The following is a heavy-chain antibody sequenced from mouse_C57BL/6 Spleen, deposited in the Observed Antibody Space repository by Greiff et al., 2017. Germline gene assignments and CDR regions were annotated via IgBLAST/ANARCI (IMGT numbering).Heavy chain of an antibody. D-gene: IGHD2-3*01. Sequence: QVQLQQPGTELVKPGASVKLSCKASGYTFTSYWMHWVKQRPGQGLEWIGNINPSNGGTNYNEQFKSKATLTVDKSSSTAYMQLSSLTSEDSAVYYCARYGWLLPWYFDVWGTGTTVTVSS. CDR1: GYTFTSYW. CDR3: ARYGWLLPWYFDV. J-gene: IGHJ1*03. V-gene: IGHV1-53*01. CDR2: INPSNGGT.